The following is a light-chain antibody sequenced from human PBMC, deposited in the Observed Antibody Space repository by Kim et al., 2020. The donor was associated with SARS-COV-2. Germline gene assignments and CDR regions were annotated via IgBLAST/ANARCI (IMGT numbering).Light chain of an antibody. CDR1: NIGSKS. CDR2: NDS. J-gene: IGLJ3*02. CDR3: QVWDTTSDHPGV. Sequence: SYELTQPPSVSVAPGKTARITCGGSNIGSKSVQWYQQKPGQAPTVVIHNDSDRPSGIPERVSGSNSGNTATLTITRVEAGDEADYYCQVWDTTSDHPGVFGGGTQLTVL. V-gene: IGLV3-21*04.